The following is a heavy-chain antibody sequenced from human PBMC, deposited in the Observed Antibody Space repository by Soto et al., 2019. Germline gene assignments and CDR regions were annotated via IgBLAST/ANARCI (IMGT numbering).Heavy chain of an antibody. CDR3: AREYSNPEC. J-gene: IGHJ4*02. Sequence: PGGSLRLSCAASGFTVSSNYMSWVRQAPGKGLEWVSVIYSGGSTYYADSVKGRFTVSRDDSKNALYLQMNSLRAEDTAVYYCAREYSNPECWGQGTLVTVSS. CDR1: GFTVSSNY. CDR2: IYSGGST. D-gene: IGHD6-13*01. V-gene: IGHV3-53*01.